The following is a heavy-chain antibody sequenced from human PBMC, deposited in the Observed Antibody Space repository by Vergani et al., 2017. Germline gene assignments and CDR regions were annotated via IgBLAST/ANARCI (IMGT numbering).Heavy chain of an antibody. CDR3: AKGRGEGPVSFSDY. CDR2: ISGIGGST. CDR1: GFTLSSYA. V-gene: IGHV3-23*01. J-gene: IGHJ4*02. Sequence: EVQLLESGGGLVQPGGSLRLSCAASGFTLSSYAMSWVRQAPGKGLEWVSAISGIGGSTYYADSVKGRFTISRDNSKNTLYLQMNSLRAEDTAVYYCAKGRGEGPVSFSDYWGQGTLVTVSS. D-gene: IGHD3-10*01.